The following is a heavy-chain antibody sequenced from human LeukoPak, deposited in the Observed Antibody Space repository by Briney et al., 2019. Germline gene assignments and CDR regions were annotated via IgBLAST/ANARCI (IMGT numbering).Heavy chain of an antibody. CDR1: GGTFSSYA. V-gene: IGHV1-69*13. CDR2: IIPIFGTA. J-gene: IGHJ4*02. D-gene: IGHD2-2*01. CDR3: ARAQGVVVPAAIWSY. Sequence: ASVKVSCKASGGTFSSYAISWVRQAPGQGLEWMGGIIPIFGTANYAQKFQGRVTITADESTSTAYMELSSLRSEATAVYYCARAQGVVVPAAIWSYWGQGTLVTVSS.